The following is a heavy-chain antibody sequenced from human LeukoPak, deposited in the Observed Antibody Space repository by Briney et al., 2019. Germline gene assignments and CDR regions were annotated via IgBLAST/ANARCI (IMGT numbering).Heavy chain of an antibody. CDR3: ARGYDSSGYYYRAPFDI. D-gene: IGHD3-22*01. V-gene: IGHV1-46*01. J-gene: IGHJ3*02. CDR1: GYTFTIYY. CDR2: INPSGGST. Sequence: GASVKVSCKASGYTFTIYYMHWVRQAPGQGLEWMGIINPSGGSTSYAQKFQGRVTMTRDTSTSTVYMELSSLRSEDTAVYYCARGYDSSGYYYRAPFDIWGQGTMVTVSS.